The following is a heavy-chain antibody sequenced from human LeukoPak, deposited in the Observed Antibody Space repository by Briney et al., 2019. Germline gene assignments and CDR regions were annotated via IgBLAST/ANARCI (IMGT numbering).Heavy chain of an antibody. D-gene: IGHD6-6*01. V-gene: IGHV3-23*01. CDR2: IGASGEST. CDR1: GFTFSVAA. CDR3: ARVEYSSSVLDY. Sequence: DPGGSLRLSCAASGFTFSVAAMTWVRQAPGKGLEWVSLIGASGESTYYADSVKGRFTISRDNAKNSLYLQMNSLRAEDTAVYYCARVEYSSSVLDYWGQGTLVTVSS. J-gene: IGHJ4*02.